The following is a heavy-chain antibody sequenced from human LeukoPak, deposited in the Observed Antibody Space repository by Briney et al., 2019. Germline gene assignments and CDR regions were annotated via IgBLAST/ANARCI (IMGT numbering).Heavy chain of an antibody. V-gene: IGHV3-66*01. CDR3: ARDHLTGDRYWYFDL. Sequence: PGGSLRLSCAASGFTVSSNYMSWVRQAPGKGLEWVSVIYSGGSTYYADSVKGRFTISRDNSKNTLYLQMNSLRAEDTAVYYCARDHLTGDRYWYFDLWGRGTLVTVSS. CDR1: GFTVSSNY. CDR2: IYSGGST. D-gene: IGHD3-9*01. J-gene: IGHJ2*01.